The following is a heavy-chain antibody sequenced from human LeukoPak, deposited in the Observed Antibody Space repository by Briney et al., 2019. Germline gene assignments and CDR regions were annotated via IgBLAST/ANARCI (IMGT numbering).Heavy chain of an antibody. Sequence: SETLSLTCTVSGGSISSGSYYWSWIRQPAGKGLEWIGRIYTSGSTNYNPSLKSRVTISVDTSKNQFSLKLSSVTAADTAVYYCARQTGVAVATFYSDDWGQGTQVTVSS. D-gene: IGHD2-15*01. CDR2: IYTSGST. J-gene: IGHJ4*02. V-gene: IGHV4-61*02. CDR3: ARQTGVAVATFYSDD. CDR1: GGSISSGSYY.